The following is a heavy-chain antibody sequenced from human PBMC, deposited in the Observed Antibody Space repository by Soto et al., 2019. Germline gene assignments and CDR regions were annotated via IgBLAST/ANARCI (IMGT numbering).Heavy chain of an antibody. CDR2: ISYDGSNK. Sequence: GALRLSCAASGFTFSSYAMHWVRQAPGKGLEWVAVISYDGSNKYYADSVKGRFTISRDNSKNTLYLQMNSLRAEDTAVYYCARPSYGTSSYYYYGMDVWGQGTTVTVSS. J-gene: IGHJ6*02. CDR3: ARPSYGTSSYYYYGMDV. CDR1: GFTFSSYA. D-gene: IGHD4-17*01. V-gene: IGHV3-30-3*01.